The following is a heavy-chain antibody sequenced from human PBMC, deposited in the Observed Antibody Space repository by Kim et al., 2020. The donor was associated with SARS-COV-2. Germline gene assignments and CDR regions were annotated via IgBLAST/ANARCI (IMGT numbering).Heavy chain of an antibody. CDR1: GFTFSSYA. CDR3: AKDLLSSGWYAHFDY. Sequence: GGSLRLSCAASGFTFSSYAMSWVRQAPGKGLEWVSAISGSGGSTYYADSVKGRFTISRDNSKNTLYLQMNSLRAEDTAVYYCAKDLLSSGWYAHFDYWGQGTLVTVSS. CDR2: ISGSGGST. V-gene: IGHV3-23*01. D-gene: IGHD6-19*01. J-gene: IGHJ4*02.